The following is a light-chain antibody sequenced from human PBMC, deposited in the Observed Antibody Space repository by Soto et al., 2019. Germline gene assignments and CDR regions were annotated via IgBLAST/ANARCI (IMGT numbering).Light chain of an antibody. V-gene: IGLV1-40*01. Sequence: QLVLTQPPSVSGAPGQRVTFSCTGSRSNIGAGYDVHWYQQFAGTAPKLLIYGNSNRPSGVPDRFSGCKSGTSASLAITGLQAEDEADYYCQSYDSSLSGWVFGGGTKLTVL. J-gene: IGLJ3*02. CDR2: GNS. CDR3: QSYDSSLSGWV. CDR1: RSNIGAGYD.